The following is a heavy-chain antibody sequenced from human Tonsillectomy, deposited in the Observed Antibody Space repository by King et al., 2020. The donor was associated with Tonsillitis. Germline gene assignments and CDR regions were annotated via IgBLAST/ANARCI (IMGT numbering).Heavy chain of an antibody. Sequence: QVQLQESGPGLVKPSETLSLTCTVSGGSISSYYWSWIRQPPGKGLEWIGYISYSGNTNYNPSLKSRVTISVDTSKNQFSLKLSSVTAADTAVYYCARFGGPFFSSDYWGQGTLVTGSS. V-gene: IGHV4-59*08. D-gene: IGHD3-10*01. CDR1: GGSISSYY. J-gene: IGHJ4*02. CDR3: ARFGGPFFSSDY. CDR2: ISYSGNT.